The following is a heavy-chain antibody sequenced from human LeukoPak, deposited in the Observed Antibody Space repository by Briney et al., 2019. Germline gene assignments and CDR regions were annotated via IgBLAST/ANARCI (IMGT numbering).Heavy chain of an antibody. CDR3: ARGSPPGRDSDWFDP. Sequence: ASVKVSCKASGYTFTSYGISWVRQAPGQGLEWMGWISAYNGNTNYAQKFQGRVTMTRDTSISTAYMELSRLRSDDTAVYYCARGSPPGRDSDWFDPWGQGTLVTVSS. V-gene: IGHV1-18*01. CDR1: GYTFTSYG. J-gene: IGHJ5*02. CDR2: ISAYNGNT. D-gene: IGHD2-2*01.